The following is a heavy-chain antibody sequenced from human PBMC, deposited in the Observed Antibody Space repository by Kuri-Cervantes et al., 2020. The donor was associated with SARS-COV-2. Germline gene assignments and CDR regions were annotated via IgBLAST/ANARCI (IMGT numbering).Heavy chain of an antibody. J-gene: IGHJ5*02. CDR3: TRCCVFSSNWSDP. CDR2: IRSKAYGGTT. D-gene: IGHD2-21*01. CDR1: GFTFGDYA. V-gene: IGHV3-49*03. Sequence: GESLKISCTASGFTFGDYAMSWFRQAPGKGLEWVGFIRSKAYGGTTEYAASVKGRFTISRDDSKSIAYLQMNSLKTEDTAVYYCTRCCVFSSNWSDPWGQGTLVTVSS.